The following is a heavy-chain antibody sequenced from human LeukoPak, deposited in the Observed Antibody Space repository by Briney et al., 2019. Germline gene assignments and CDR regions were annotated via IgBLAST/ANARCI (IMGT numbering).Heavy chain of an antibody. CDR2: ISGSGGST. CDR1: GFTFSNYA. J-gene: IGHJ4*02. V-gene: IGHV3-23*01. CDR3: TKGAIWLPFDY. Sequence: GGSLRLSCAASGFTFSNYAMSWARQAPGKGLEWVSAISGSGGSTYYADSVKGRFTISRDNSKNTLYLQLNSLRAEDTAVYYCTKGAIWLPFDYWGQGTLVTVSS. D-gene: IGHD5-18*01.